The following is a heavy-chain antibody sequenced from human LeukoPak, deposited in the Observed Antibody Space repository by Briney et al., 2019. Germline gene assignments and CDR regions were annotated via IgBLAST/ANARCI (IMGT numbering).Heavy chain of an antibody. J-gene: IGHJ3*02. CDR2: IYTSGNT. D-gene: IGHD1-1*01. Sequence: SETLSLTCTVSGGSFSSGNYYWSWIRQPAGKGLEWIGRIYTSGNTNYNPSLKSRVTISVDTSKNQFSLKLSSVTAADTAIYYCARDRANGAFDIWGQGTLVTVSS. CDR3: ARDRANGAFDI. CDR1: GGSFSSGNYY. V-gene: IGHV4-61*02.